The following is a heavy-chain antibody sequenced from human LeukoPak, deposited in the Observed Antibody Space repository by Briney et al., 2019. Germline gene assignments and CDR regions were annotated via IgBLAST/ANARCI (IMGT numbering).Heavy chain of an antibody. CDR2: INSDGSST. CDR1: GFTFDDYA. J-gene: IGHJ6*04. V-gene: IGHV3-74*01. Sequence: GGSLRLSCSVSGFTFDDYAMHWVRQAPGKGLVWVSRINSDGSSTSYADSVKGRFTISRDNAKNTLYLQMNSLRAEDTAVYYCARDREGHILWVDVWGKGTTVTISS. CDR3: ARDREGHILWVDV. D-gene: IGHD3-10*01.